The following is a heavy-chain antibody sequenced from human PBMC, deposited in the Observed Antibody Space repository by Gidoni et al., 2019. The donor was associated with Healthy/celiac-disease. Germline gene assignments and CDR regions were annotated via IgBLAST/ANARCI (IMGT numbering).Heavy chain of an antibody. Sequence: QVQLVESGGGVVQPGRSLRLSCAASGFPFSSYGMHWVRQAPGKGLEWVAVISYDGSNKYYADSVKGRFTISRDNSKNTLYLQMNSLRAEDTAVCYCAKPLDATAMVTYYFDYWGQGTLVTVSS. D-gene: IGHD5-18*01. J-gene: IGHJ4*02. CDR2: ISYDGSNK. CDR1: GFPFSSYG. CDR3: AKPLDATAMVTYYFDY. V-gene: IGHV3-30*18.